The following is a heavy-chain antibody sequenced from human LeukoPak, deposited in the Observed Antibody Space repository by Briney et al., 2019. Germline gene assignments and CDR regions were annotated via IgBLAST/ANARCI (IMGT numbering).Heavy chain of an antibody. D-gene: IGHD5-24*01. CDR2: IYYSGST. Sequence: PSETLSLTCTVSGGSISSGDYHWSWIRQPPGKGLEWIGYIYYSGSTYYNPSLKSRVTISADTSKDQFSLKLSSVTAADTAEYYCARGREGRDDAFDIWGQGTMVTVSS. V-gene: IGHV4-30-4*01. J-gene: IGHJ3*02. CDR3: ARGREGRDDAFDI. CDR1: GGSISSGDYH.